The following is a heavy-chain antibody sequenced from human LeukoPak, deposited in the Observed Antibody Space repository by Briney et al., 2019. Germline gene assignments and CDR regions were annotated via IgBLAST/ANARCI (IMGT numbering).Heavy chain of an antibody. V-gene: IGHV4-61*02. Sequence: PSQTLSLTCTVSGGSISSGSYYWGWIRQPAGKGREWIGRIYTSGSTNYSPSLKSRVTISVDTSKNQFSLKLSSVTAADTAVYYCARDRGSIVGATDVIIDYWGQGTLVTVSS. CDR3: ARDRGSIVGATDVIIDY. J-gene: IGHJ4*02. CDR1: GGSISSGSYY. D-gene: IGHD1-26*01. CDR2: IYTSGST.